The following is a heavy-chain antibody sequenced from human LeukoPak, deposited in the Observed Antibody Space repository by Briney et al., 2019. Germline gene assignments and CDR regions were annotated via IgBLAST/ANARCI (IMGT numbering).Heavy chain of an antibody. D-gene: IGHD2-2*01. J-gene: IGHJ3*02. CDR2: ISYDGSNK. V-gene: IGHV3-30-3*01. CDR3: ARDLFPIVVVPAGTQGAFDI. Sequence: GGSLRLSCAASGFTFSSYAMHWVRQAPGKGLEWVAVISYDGSNKYYADSVKGRFTISRDNAKNSLYLQMNSLRAEDTAVYYCARDLFPIVVVPAGTQGAFDIWAKGQWSPSLQ. CDR1: GFTFSSYA.